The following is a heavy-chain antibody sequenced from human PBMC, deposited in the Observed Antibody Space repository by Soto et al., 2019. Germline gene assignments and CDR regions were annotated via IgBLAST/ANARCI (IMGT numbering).Heavy chain of an antibody. CDR2: IYYSGST. CDR1: GGSISSYY. Sequence: QVQLQESGPGLVKPSETLSLTCTVSGGSISSYYWSWIRQPPGKGLEWIGYIYYSGSTNYNPSLKSRVTISVDTSKNQFSLKLSSVTAADTAVYYCARADCSGGSCYPNDYWGQGTLVTVSS. V-gene: IGHV4-59*01. CDR3: ARADCSGGSCYPNDY. D-gene: IGHD2-15*01. J-gene: IGHJ4*02.